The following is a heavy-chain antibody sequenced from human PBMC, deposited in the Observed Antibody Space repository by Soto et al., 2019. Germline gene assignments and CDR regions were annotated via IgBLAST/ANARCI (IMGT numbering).Heavy chain of an antibody. CDR2: ISSDGTTT. J-gene: IGHJ1*01. CDR1: GFTFRKFW. D-gene: IGHD2-8*01. V-gene: IGHV3-74*01. CDR3: AIQDCTNDVCLEAAVTVGGALES. Sequence: EVQLVQSGGGLAQPGKSLRLSCAASGFTFRKFWMHWVRQVPGKGPVWVSYISSDGTTTDYADSVKGRFTISRDNAKDTRYLQMDSLRAEDTDVYYCAIQDCTNDVCLEAAVTVGGALESWGQGTLVTVSS.